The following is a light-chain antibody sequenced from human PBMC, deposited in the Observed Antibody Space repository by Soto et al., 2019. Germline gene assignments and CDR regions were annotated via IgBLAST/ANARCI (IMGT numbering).Light chain of an antibody. CDR2: GNS. V-gene: IGLV1-40*01. CDR1: SSNIGAGYD. Sequence: QSVLTQPPSVSGAPGQRVTISCTGSSSNIGAGYDVHWYQQLPGTAPKLLIYGNSNRPSGVPDRFSGSKSGTSASLAITGXXXXXXXXXXXXSXXSSLSGSVVFGGGTKLTVL. J-gene: IGLJ2*01. CDR3: XSXXSSLSGSVV.